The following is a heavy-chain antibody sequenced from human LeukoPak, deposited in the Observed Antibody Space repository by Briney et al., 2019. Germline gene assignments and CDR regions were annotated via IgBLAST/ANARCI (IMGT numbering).Heavy chain of an antibody. CDR2: IYYSGST. J-gene: IGHJ3*02. CDR3: ARVGQQQLVKAFDI. V-gene: IGHV4-39*01. D-gene: IGHD6-13*01. CDR1: GGSISSSSYY. Sequence: SETLSLTCTVSGGSISSSSYYWGWIRQPPGKGLEWIGSIYYSGSTYYTPSLKSRVTISVDTSKNQFSLKLSSVTAADTAVYYCARVGQQQLVKAFDIWGQGTMVTVSS.